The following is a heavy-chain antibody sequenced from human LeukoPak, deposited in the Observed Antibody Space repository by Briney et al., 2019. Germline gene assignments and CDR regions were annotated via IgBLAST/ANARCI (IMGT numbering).Heavy chain of an antibody. J-gene: IGHJ4*02. Sequence: PGESLRLSCVASGFTFSSYSMNWVRQAPGKGLEWVSYISSSGSTIYYADSVKGRFTISRDNAKNSLYLQMNSLRAEDTAVYYCARDRRFNMVRGVIMRGFDYWGQGTLVTVSS. CDR1: GFTFSSYS. CDR3: ARDRRFNMVRGVIMRGFDY. D-gene: IGHD3-10*01. V-gene: IGHV3-48*04. CDR2: ISSSGSTI.